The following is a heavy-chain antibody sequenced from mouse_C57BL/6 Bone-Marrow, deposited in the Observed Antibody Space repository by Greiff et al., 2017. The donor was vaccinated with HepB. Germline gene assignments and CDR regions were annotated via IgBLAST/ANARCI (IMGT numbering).Heavy chain of an antibody. CDR2: IRLKSDNNAT. Sequence: DVHLVESGGGLVQPGGSMKLSCVASGFTFSNYWMNWVRQSPEKGLEWVAQIRLKSDNNATHYAESVKGRFTISRDDSKSGVYLEMNNLRAEDTGIYYCTTDYYGSRYLYYYAMECWGQGTSVTVS. J-gene: IGHJ4*01. CDR3: TTDYYGSRYLYYYAMEC. V-gene: IGHV6-3*01. D-gene: IGHD1-1*01. CDR1: GFTFSNYW.